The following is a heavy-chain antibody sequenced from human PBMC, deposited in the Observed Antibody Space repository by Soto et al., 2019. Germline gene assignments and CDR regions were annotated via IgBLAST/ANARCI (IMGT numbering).Heavy chain of an antibody. V-gene: IGHV1-18*04. CDR1: GYTFTNYD. Sequence: ASVKVSCKASGYTFTNYDITWVRQAPGQGLEWMGRISAYNDNTNYAQRLQGRVTLTTDTSTSTAYMELRTLRSDDTAVYYCARDAHFLFDYSGQGTLVTVSS. CDR3: ARDAHFLFDY. J-gene: IGHJ4*02. CDR2: ISAYNDNT.